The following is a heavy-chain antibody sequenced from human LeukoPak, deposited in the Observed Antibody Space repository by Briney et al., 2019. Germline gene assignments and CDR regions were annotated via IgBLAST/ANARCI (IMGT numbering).Heavy chain of an antibody. J-gene: IGHJ4*02. CDR1: GFTFSSYS. Sequence: PGGSLRLSCAASGFTFSSYSMNWVRQAPGKGLEWVSSISSNSNFIYYADSVKGRFTISRDNAKNSLYLEMNSLRAEDTAVYYCARGGSSWYYFDYWGQGTLVTVSS. CDR2: ISSNSNFI. V-gene: IGHV3-21*01. D-gene: IGHD6-13*01. CDR3: ARGGSSWYYFDY.